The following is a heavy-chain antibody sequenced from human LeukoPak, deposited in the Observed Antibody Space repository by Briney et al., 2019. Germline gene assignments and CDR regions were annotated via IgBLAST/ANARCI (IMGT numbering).Heavy chain of an antibody. CDR2: ISSSSGKI. D-gene: IGHD5-24*01. J-gene: IGHJ4*02. CDR1: GFSFSTYS. CDR3: VRDPPEEMSY. Sequence: GGSLRPSCAASGFSFSTYSMDWVRQAPGKGLEWVSYISSSSGKIYYADSVKGRFTISRDNATNSLYLQMNSLRDGDTAVYYCVRDPPEEMSYWGQGTLVTVSS. V-gene: IGHV3-48*02.